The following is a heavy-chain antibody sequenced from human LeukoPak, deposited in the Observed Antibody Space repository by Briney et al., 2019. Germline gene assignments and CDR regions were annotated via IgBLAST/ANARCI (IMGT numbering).Heavy chain of an antibody. Sequence: GRSLRLSCAASGFTFSSYGMHWVRQAPGKGLEWVAVISYDGSNKYYADSVKGRFTISRDNSKNTLYLQMNSLRAEDAAVYYCAVVAAPLDAFDIWRQGTMVTVSS. CDR2: ISYDGSNK. CDR3: AVVAAPLDAFDI. V-gene: IGHV3-30*03. J-gene: IGHJ3*02. CDR1: GFTFSSYG. D-gene: IGHD2-15*01.